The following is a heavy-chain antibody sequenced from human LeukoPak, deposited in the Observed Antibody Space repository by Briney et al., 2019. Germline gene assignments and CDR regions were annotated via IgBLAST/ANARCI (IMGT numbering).Heavy chain of an antibody. D-gene: IGHD3-22*01. CDR3: AKDGLYYDGSEHVYYFDS. V-gene: IGHV3-23*01. Sequence: GGSLRLSCAASGFTFSRSAMTWVRQGPGTGLEFVASIIYSGGATYYADSVKGRFTISKDNSKNTLYLQMNSLRAEDTALYYCAKDGLYYDGSEHVYYFDSWGQGTLVTVSS. J-gene: IGHJ4*02. CDR1: GFTFSRSA. CDR2: IIYSGGAT.